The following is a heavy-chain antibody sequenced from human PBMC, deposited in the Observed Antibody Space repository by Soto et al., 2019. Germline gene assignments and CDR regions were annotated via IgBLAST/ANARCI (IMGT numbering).Heavy chain of an antibody. D-gene: IGHD1-1*01. Sequence: ASVKVSCKASGYTFTGYYMHWVRQAPGQGLEWMGWINPNSGGTNYAQKFQGRVTMTRDTSISTAYMELSRLRSDDTAVYYCARDRPDNWNDGVGDYYGMDVWGQGTTVTVSS. J-gene: IGHJ6*02. V-gene: IGHV1-2*02. CDR1: GYTFTGYY. CDR2: INPNSGGT. CDR3: ARDRPDNWNDGVGDYYGMDV.